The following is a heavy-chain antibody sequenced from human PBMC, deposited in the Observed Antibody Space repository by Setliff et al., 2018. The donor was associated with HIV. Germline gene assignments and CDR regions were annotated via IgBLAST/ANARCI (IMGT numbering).Heavy chain of an antibody. J-gene: IGHJ4*02. Sequence: SETLSLTCTIYGGSFSGNHWSWIRQPPGKGLEWIGTVSYSGSTNYNPSLKSRVTISVDTSKNQFSLKLSSVTAADTAVFYCARLTTTYYYDSSAYYHPVWGQGTLVTVSS. CDR2: VSYSGST. D-gene: IGHD3-22*01. CDR3: ARLTTTYYYDSSAYYHPV. CDR1: GGSFSGNH. V-gene: IGHV4-59*12.